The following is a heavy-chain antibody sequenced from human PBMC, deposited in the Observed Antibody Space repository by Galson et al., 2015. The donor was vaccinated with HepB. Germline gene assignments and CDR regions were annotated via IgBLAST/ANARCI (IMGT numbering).Heavy chain of an antibody. CDR3: AREGGYCSGGSCYGADAFDI. Sequence: SVKVSCKASGYTFTSYYMHWVRQAPGQGLEWMGIINPSGGSTSYAQKFQGRVTLTRDMSTSTVYMELSSLRSEDTAVYYCAREGGYCSGGSCYGADAFDIWGQGTMVTVSS. CDR1: GYTFTSYY. D-gene: IGHD2-15*01. V-gene: IGHV1-46*01. CDR2: INPSGGST. J-gene: IGHJ3*02.